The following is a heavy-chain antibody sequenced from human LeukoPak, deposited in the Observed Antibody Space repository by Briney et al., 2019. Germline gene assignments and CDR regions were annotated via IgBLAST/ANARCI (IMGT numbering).Heavy chain of an antibody. V-gene: IGHV4-39*01. D-gene: IGHD3-10*01. CDR3: ALYYYGSGSYYTFDY. CDR2: IYYTGST. CDR1: GASISSSSYC. Sequence: SETLSPTSTVSGASISSSSYCWGWIRQPPGKGLEWIGRIYYTGSTYYNPSLKHRVTISVDTSKNQFSLKLSSVTAADTAVYYCALYYYGSGSYYTFDYWGQGTLVTVSS. J-gene: IGHJ4*02.